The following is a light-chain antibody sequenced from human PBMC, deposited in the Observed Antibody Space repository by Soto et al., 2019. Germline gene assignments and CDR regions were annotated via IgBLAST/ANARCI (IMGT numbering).Light chain of an antibody. Sequence: DIHMTQSPSTLSASVGDRVTITCRASQSISSWLAWYQQKPGKAPKLLIYKASILESGVPSRFSGSGSGTEFTLTISSLQPDDFATYYCQQYNSYSYTFGQGTKLEIK. CDR3: QQYNSYSYT. CDR1: QSISSW. J-gene: IGKJ2*01. V-gene: IGKV1-5*03. CDR2: KAS.